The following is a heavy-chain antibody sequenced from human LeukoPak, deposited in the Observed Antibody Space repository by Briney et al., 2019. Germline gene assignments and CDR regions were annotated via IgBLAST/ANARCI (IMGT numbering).Heavy chain of an antibody. J-gene: IGHJ3*02. CDR1: GFTFSSYS. CDR2: ISSSSSTI. D-gene: IGHD2-2*01. Sequence: GGSLRLSCAASGFTFSSYSMNWVRQAPGKGLEWVSYISSSSSTIYYADSVKGRFTISRDNAKNSLYLQMNSLRAEDTAVYYCAGAPRYCSSTSCSDAFDIWGQGTMVTVSS. V-gene: IGHV3-48*01. CDR3: AGAPRYCSSTSCSDAFDI.